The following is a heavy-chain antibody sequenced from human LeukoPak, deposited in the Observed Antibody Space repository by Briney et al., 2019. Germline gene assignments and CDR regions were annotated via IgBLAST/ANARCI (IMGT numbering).Heavy chain of an antibody. J-gene: IGHJ3*02. CDR1: GYSISSGYY. V-gene: IGHV4-38-2*02. CDR2: IYHSGST. Sequence: PSETLSLTCTVSGYSISSGYYWGWIRQPPGKGLEWIGSIYHSGSTYYNPSLKSRVTISVDTSKNQFSLKLSSVTAADTAVYYCARVRVSESDNDAFDIWGQGTMVTVSS. CDR3: ARVRVSESDNDAFDI. D-gene: IGHD3-10*01.